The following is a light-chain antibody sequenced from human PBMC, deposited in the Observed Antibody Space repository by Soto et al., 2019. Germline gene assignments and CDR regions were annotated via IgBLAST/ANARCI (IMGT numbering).Light chain of an antibody. CDR1: ESIMDY. Sequence: DLQMTQSPSSLSASVGDRVTITCRASESIMDYLNWYQQKPGKAPKLLIYGASSLQSGVPSRFSGSESGTDFTLTISSLQPEDFAAYYCQQSYSTPFTFGQGTKLEI. CDR2: GAS. J-gene: IGKJ2*01. V-gene: IGKV1-39*01. CDR3: QQSYSTPFT.